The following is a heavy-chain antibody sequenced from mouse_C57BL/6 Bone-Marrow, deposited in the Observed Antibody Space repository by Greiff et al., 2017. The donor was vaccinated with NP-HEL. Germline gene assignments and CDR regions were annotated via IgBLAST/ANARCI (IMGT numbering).Heavy chain of an antibody. CDR3: AKGGNLDY. V-gene: IGHV1-69*01. D-gene: IGHD2-1*01. CDR1: GYTFTSYW. CDR2: IDPSDSYT. Sequence: QVQLQQPGAELVMPGASVKLSCKASGYTFTSYWMHWVKQRPGQGLEWIGEIDPSDSYTNYNQKFKGKSTLTVDKSSSTAYMQLSSLTSEDSAVYYCAKGGNLDYWGRGTTLTVSS. J-gene: IGHJ2*01.